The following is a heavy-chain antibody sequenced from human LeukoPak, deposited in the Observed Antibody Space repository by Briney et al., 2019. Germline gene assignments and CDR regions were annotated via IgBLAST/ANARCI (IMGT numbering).Heavy chain of an antibody. V-gene: IGHV4-61*01. CDR1: GASVYSDSSY. Sequence: PSETLSLTCSVSGASVYSDSSYWTCIRQAPGKRLEWIGYVDYRGGTKYNASLKSRVTISLEMSKNQFSLKLNSVIAADTAVYYCAREVATSYSDSGAYYRQTETFDFWGQGKMVTVSS. CDR2: VDYRGGT. J-gene: IGHJ3*01. CDR3: AREVATSYSDSGAYYRQTETFDF. D-gene: IGHD2-21*02.